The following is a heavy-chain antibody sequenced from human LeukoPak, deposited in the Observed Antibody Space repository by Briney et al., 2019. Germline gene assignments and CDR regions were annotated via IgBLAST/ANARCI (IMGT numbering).Heavy chain of an antibody. J-gene: IGHJ2*01. CDR2: IYYNGST. Sequence: SETLSLTCTVSGGSISSSSYYWGWIRQPPGKGLEWIGYIYYNGSTNYNPSLKSRVTISVDTSKNQFSLKLSSVTAADTAVYYCAREDGDYVKWYFDLWGRGTLVTVSS. CDR3: AREDGDYVKWYFDL. D-gene: IGHD4-17*01. CDR1: GGSISSSSYY. V-gene: IGHV4-61*01.